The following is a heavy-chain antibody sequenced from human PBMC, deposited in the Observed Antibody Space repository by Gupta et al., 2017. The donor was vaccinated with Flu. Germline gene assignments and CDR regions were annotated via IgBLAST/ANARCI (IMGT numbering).Heavy chain of an antibody. CDR1: TELS. J-gene: IGHJ4*02. D-gene: IGHD3-3*01. CDR3: ATDITIFGVVRPN. Sequence: TELSMHWVRQAPGKGLEWMGGFDPEDGETIYAQKFQGRVTMTEDTSTDTAYMELSSLRSEDTAVYYCATDITIFGVVRPNWGQGTLVTVSS. V-gene: IGHV1-24*01. CDR2: FDPEDGET.